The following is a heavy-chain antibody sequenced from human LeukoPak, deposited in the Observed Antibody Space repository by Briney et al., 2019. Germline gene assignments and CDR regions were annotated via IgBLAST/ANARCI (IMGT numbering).Heavy chain of an antibody. CDR2: INPTGGST. CDR1: GYSFTTYY. CDR3: ARTQEPIYDYVWGSYRYPFDY. Sequence: ASVKVSCKASGYSFTTYYMHWVRQAPGQGLEWMGIINPTGGSTNYAQKFEGRVTMTRDTSTSTVYMELSSLRSEDTAVYYCARTQEPIYDYVWGSYRYPFDYWGQGTLVTVSS. V-gene: IGHV1-46*01. J-gene: IGHJ4*02. D-gene: IGHD3-16*02.